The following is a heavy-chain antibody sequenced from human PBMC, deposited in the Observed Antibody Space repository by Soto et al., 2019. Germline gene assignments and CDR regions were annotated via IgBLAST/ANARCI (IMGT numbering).Heavy chain of an antibody. V-gene: IGHV4-59*01. CDR3: ARDGSGYDFWSGPYFFDY. Sequence: SETLSLTCSVLGGSINSFYWSWIRQPPGKGLEWVGYIHYTGSTNYNPSLKSRLTISVDTSKSQFSLKLCSVSAADTAVYYCARDGSGYDFWSGPYFFDYWGPGTLVTVSS. J-gene: IGHJ4*02. CDR1: GGSINSFY. D-gene: IGHD3-3*01. CDR2: IHYTGST.